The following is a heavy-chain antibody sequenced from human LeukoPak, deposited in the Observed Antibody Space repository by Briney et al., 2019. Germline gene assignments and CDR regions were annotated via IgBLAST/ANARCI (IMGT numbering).Heavy chain of an antibody. CDR1: GFTFSSYG. D-gene: IGHD3-10*01. J-gene: IGHJ6*02. Sequence: GGSLRLSCAASGFTFSSYGMHWVRQAPGKGLEWVAFIRYDGSNKYYADSVKGRFTISRDNSKNTLYLQMNSLRAEDTAVYYCAKGPSRLLWFGEFPSHYHYYGMDVWGQGTTVTVSS. CDR2: IRYDGSNK. CDR3: AKGPSRLLWFGEFPSHYHYYGMDV. V-gene: IGHV3-30*02.